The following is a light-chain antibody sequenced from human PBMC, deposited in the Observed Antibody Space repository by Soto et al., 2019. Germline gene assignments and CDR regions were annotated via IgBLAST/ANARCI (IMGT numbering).Light chain of an antibody. V-gene: IGLV1-51*01. Sequence: QSVLTQPPSVSAAPGQTVTISCSGSGSNIGNNYVSWYQQLPGTAPKLLIYDNNKRPSGIPDRFSGSKSGTSATLGITGLQTGDEADYYCGTWDSSLSADVFGTGTKLTVL. CDR3: GTWDSSLSADV. J-gene: IGLJ1*01. CDR2: DNN. CDR1: GSNIGNNY.